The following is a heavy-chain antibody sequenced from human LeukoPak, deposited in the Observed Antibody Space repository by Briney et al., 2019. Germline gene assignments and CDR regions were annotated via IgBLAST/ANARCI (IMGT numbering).Heavy chain of an antibody. D-gene: IGHD5-18*01. Sequence: ASVKVSCKASGYTFTSYGISWVRQAPGQGLEWMGWISAYNGNTNYAQKLQGRVTMTTDTSTSTAYMELRSLRSDDAAVYYWARDVRGGRYSYGPNHFDYWGQGTLVTVSS. CDR2: ISAYNGNT. J-gene: IGHJ4*02. V-gene: IGHV1-18*01. CDR1: GYTFTSYG. CDR3: ARDVRGGRYSYGPNHFDY.